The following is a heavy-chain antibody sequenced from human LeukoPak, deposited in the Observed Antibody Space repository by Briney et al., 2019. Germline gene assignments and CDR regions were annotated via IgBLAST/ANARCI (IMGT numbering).Heavy chain of an antibody. CDR2: ISAYNGNT. Sequence: ASVKVSCKASGYTFTSYGISWVGQAPGQGLEWMGWISAYNGNTNYAQKLQGRVTMTTDTSTSTAYMELRSLRSDDTAVYYCARYGPLQDSSGYSPRYWGQGTLVTVSS. CDR1: GYTFTSYG. D-gene: IGHD3-22*01. V-gene: IGHV1-18*01. J-gene: IGHJ4*02. CDR3: ARYGPLQDSSGYSPRY.